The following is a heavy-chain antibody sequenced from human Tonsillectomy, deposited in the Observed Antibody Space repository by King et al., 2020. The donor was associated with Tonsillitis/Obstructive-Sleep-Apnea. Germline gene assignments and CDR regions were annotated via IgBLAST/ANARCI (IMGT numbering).Heavy chain of an antibody. D-gene: IGHD6-13*01. CDR3: AKDLPSAADYYGMDV. V-gene: IGHV3-30*18. CDR2: ISYDGSNK. Sequence: VQLVESGGGVVQPGRSLRLSCAASGFTFSSYGMDWVRQAPGKGLEWVAVISYDGSNKYYADSVKGRFTISRDNSKNTLYLQMNSLRAEDTAVYYCAKDLPSAADYYGMDVWGQGTTVSVSS. CDR1: GFTFSSYG. J-gene: IGHJ6*02.